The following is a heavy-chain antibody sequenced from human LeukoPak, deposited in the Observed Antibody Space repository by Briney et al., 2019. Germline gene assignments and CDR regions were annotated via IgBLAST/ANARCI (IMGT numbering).Heavy chain of an antibody. Sequence: PGGSLRLSCAASGFSVSNYYMSWVRQPPGKGLERVSVMYTGGGRYYGDSVKGRFTISRDNSKNTVFLQMNSLRVEDTALYYCTRGQSYCGADCYSDWGQGTLVTVSS. D-gene: IGHD2-21*02. J-gene: IGHJ4*02. V-gene: IGHV3-66*01. CDR2: MYTGGGR. CDR3: TRGQSYCGADCYSD. CDR1: GFSVSNYY.